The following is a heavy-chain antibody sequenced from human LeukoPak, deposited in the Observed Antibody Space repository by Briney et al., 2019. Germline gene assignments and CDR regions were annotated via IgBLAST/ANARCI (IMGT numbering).Heavy chain of an antibody. CDR1: GGTFSSYA. D-gene: IGHD6-13*01. V-gene: IGHV1-69*13. Sequence: ASVKVSCKASGGTFSSYAISWVRQAPGQGLEWMGGIIPIFGTANYAQKFQGRVTITADESTSTAYMELSSLRSEDTAVYYCAVWGEAPYSSSQLPFDYWGQGTLVTVSS. CDR3: AVWGEAPYSSSQLPFDY. J-gene: IGHJ4*02. CDR2: IIPIFGTA.